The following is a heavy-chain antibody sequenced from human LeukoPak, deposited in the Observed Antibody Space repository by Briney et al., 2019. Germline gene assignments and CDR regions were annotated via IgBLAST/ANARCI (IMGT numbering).Heavy chain of an antibody. V-gene: IGHV3-30*18. CDR1: GFTFSSYG. CDR3: AKDGTRGIAVAGPYYFDY. Sequence: PGRSLRLSCAASGFTFSSYGMHWVRQAPGKGLEWVAVISYDGSNKYYADSVKGRFTISRDNSKNTLYLQMNSLRAEDTAVYYCAKDGTRGIAVAGPYYFDYWGQGTLVTVSS. D-gene: IGHD6-19*01. CDR2: ISYDGSNK. J-gene: IGHJ4*02.